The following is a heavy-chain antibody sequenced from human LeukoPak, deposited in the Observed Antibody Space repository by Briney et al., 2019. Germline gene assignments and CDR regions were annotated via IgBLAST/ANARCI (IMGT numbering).Heavy chain of an antibody. V-gene: IGHV1-69*05. Sequence: SVKVSCKASGGTFRNYVINWVRQAPGQGLEWMGRSIPIFGTTKYAQKVQGRVTITTHETKNTAYLDLSGLRSEDTGVYYCARVMSVDTTMVWDHQYYMDVWGKGTTVTGSS. D-gene: IGHD5-18*01. CDR2: SIPIFGTT. CDR3: ARVMSVDTTMVWDHQYYMDV. J-gene: IGHJ6*03. CDR1: GGTFRNYV.